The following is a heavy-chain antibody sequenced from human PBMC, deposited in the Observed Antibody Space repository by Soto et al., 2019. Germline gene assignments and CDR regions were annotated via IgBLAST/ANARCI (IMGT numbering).Heavy chain of an antibody. V-gene: IGHV4-31*03. CDR2: IYYSGST. D-gene: IGHD3-9*01. J-gene: IGHJ6*02. Sequence: KASETLSLTCTVSGGSLSSGGYYWSWIRQHPGKGLEWIGYIYYSGSTYYNPSLKSRVTISVDTSKNQFSLKLSSVTAADTAVYYCARGHMYYDILTGYSGGGMDVWGQGTTVTVSS. CDR3: ARGHMYYDILTGYSGGGMDV. CDR1: GGSLSSGGYY.